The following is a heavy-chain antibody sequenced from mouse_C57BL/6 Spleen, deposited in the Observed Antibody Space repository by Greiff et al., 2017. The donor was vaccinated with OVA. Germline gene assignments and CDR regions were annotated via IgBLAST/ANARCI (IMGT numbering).Heavy chain of an antibody. CDR3: ARSRGKLGPDY. CDR1: GYTFTSYW. J-gene: IGHJ2*01. Sequence: QVQLKQPGAELVKPGASVKLSCKASGYTFTSYWMHWVKQRPGQGLEWIGMIHPNSGSTNYNEKFKSKATLTVDKTSSTAYMQLSSLTSEDSAVYYCARSRGKLGPDYWGQGTTLTVSS. CDR2: IHPNSGST. V-gene: IGHV1-64*01.